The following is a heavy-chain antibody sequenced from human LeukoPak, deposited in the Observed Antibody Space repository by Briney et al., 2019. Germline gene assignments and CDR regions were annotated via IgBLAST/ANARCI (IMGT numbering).Heavy chain of an antibody. V-gene: IGHV3-23*01. D-gene: IGHD4-17*01. CDR1: GFTFSSYA. Sequence: GGSLRLSCAASGFTFSSYAMSWVRQAPGKGLEWVSAISGSGGSTYYADSVKGRFTISRDNAKNTLYLQMNSLRAEDTAVYYCATTYGDYVFDYWGQGTLVTVSS. CDR2: ISGSGGST. J-gene: IGHJ4*02. CDR3: ATTYGDYVFDY.